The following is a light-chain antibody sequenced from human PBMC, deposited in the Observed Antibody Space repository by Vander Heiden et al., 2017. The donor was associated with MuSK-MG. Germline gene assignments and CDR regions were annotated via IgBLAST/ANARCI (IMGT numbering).Light chain of an antibody. CDR2: DAS. CDR1: QSISTY. J-gene: IGKJ5*01. CDR3: QQRGNWPPIT. Sequence: EVVLTQSPATVSLSTGDRATLSCRASQSISTYLAWYQQTPGQAPRLLIYDASKRATGIPGRFSGSGSGTDFTLTISSLEPDDFAVYYCQQRGNWPPITFGQGTRVDMK. V-gene: IGKV3-11*01.